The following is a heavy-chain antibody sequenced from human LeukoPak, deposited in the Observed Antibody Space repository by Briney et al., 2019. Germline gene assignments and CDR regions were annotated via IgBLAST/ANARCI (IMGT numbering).Heavy chain of an antibody. Sequence: ASVKVSCKASGYTFTSYGISWVRQAPGQGLERMGWISAYNGNTNYAQKLQGRVTMTTDTSTSTAYMELRSLRSDDTAVYYCARVPDYYDSSELAPWDYWGQGTLVTVSS. D-gene: IGHD3-22*01. V-gene: IGHV1-18*01. CDR2: ISAYNGNT. CDR1: GYTFTSYG. J-gene: IGHJ4*02. CDR3: ARVPDYYDSSELAPWDY.